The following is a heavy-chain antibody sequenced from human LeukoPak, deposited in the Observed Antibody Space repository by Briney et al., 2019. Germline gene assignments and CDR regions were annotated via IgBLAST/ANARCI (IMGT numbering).Heavy chain of an antibody. CDR1: GGSISSSSYY. J-gene: IGHJ4*02. CDR2: IYYSGST. V-gene: IGHV4-39*07. Sequence: PSETLSLTCTVSGGSISSSSYYWGWIRQSPGKGLEWIGSIYYSGSTNYNPSLKSRVTISVDTSKNQFSLKLSSVTAADTAVYYCAREEHYYGSGSYSYWGQGTLVTVSS. CDR3: AREEHYYGSGSYSY. D-gene: IGHD3-10*01.